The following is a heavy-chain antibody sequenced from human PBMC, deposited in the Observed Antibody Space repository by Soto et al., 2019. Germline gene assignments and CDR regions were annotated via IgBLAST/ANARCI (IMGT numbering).Heavy chain of an antibody. CDR3: ARHPGSGYSTNFSDY. V-gene: IGHV4-59*08. CDR1: GGSISSYY. Sequence: SETLSLTCTVSGGSISSYYWSWIRQPPGKGLEWIGYIYYSGSTNYNPSLKSRVTISVDTSKNQFSLKLSSVTAADTAVYYCARHPGSGYSTNFSDYWGQGTQVTVSS. CDR2: IYYSGST. D-gene: IGHD5-12*01. J-gene: IGHJ4*02.